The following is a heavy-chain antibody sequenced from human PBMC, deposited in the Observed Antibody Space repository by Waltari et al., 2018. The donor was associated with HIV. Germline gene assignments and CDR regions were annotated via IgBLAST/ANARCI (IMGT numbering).Heavy chain of an antibody. Sequence: SYTMNWVRQAPGKGLEWVSSISSSSSVIYYAVSVKGRFTISRDNAKNSLFLQMSSLRAEDMAVYYCARASRGVAVAGFDYWGQGILVTVSS. CDR2: ISSSSSVI. CDR1: SYT. CDR3: ARASRGVAVAGFDY. J-gene: IGHJ4*02. V-gene: IGHV3-21*01. D-gene: IGHD6-19*01.